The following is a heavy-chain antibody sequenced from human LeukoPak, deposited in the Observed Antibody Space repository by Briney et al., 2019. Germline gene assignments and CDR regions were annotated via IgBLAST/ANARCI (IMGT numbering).Heavy chain of an antibody. J-gene: IGHJ4*02. Sequence: SETLSLTCTVSGGSISSGSYYWGWIRQPPGKGLEWIGIIYYSGSTYYNPSLKSRVTISVDTSKNQFSLKLSSVTAADTAVYYCARSTDYDSSGYYYPTYYYFDYWGQGTLVTVSS. V-gene: IGHV4-39*01. CDR3: ARSTDYDSSGYYYPTYYYFDY. CDR1: GGSISSGSYY. CDR2: IYYSGST. D-gene: IGHD3-22*01.